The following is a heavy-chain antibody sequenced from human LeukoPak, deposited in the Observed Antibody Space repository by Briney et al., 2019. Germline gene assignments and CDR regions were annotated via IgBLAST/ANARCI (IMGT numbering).Heavy chain of an antibody. Sequence: GGSLRLSCAASGFTFSNYGMHWVRQAPGKGLEWVALIWSDGGIKYYADSVKGRFTISTDSAKNSLYLQMNSLRDDDTAVYYCVRDQFYAFDVWGQGTMVTVSS. CDR3: VRDQFYAFDV. CDR1: GFTFSNYG. V-gene: IGHV3-33*01. CDR2: IWSDGGIK. J-gene: IGHJ3*01.